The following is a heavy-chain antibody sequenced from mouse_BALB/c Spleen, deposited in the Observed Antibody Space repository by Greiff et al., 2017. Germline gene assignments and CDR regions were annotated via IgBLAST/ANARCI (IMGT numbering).Heavy chain of an antibody. CDR2: INPSTGYT. Sequence: VQLQQSGAELAKPGASVKMSCKASGYTFTSYWMHWVKQRPGQGLEWIGYINPSTGYTEYNQKFKDKATLTADKSSSTAYMQLSSLTSEDSAVYYCAQRAYYYAMDDWGQGTSVTVAS. V-gene: IGHV1-7*01. D-gene: IGHD2-10*01. CDR3: AQRAYYYAMDD. CDR1: GYTFTSYW. J-gene: IGHJ4*01.